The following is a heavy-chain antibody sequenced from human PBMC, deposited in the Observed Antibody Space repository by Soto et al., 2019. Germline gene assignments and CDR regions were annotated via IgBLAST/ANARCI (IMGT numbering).Heavy chain of an antibody. V-gene: IGHV1-58*02. CDR2: IVVGSGNT. Sequence: GASVKVSCKASGYTFTDYYIHWVRQARGQRLEWIGWIVVGSGNTNYAQKFQERVTITRDMSTSTAYMELSSLRSEDTATYYCARIYMARSKAMDVWGQGTTVTVSS. CDR3: ARIYMARSKAMDV. J-gene: IGHJ6*02. D-gene: IGHD3-10*01. CDR1: GYTFTDYY.